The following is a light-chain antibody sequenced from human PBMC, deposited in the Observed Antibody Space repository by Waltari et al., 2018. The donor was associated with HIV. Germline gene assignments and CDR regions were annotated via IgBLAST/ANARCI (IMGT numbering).Light chain of an antibody. CDR2: DVN. Sequence: QSALAQPASVSGSLGQSVAISCSGSTSAIAGSFHSVPWYQQHPGKPPRLLIYDVNKRPSGVSNRFSGFRSGNMASLTIFGLQTDDESIYFCSSYSTTNTYVVFGGGTKVTVL. J-gene: IGLJ2*01. CDR1: TSAIAGSFHS. V-gene: IGLV2-14*03. CDR3: SSYSTTNTYVV.